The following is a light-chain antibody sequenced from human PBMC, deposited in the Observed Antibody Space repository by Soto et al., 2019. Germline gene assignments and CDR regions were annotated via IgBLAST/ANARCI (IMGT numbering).Light chain of an antibody. CDR1: SSNIGAGYD. J-gene: IGLJ1*01. Sequence: QSVLTQPPSVSGAPGQRVTISCTGRSSNIGAGYDVHWYQQLPGTAPKLLIYGYSRRPSGVPDRFSGSKSGTSASLAITGLQAEDEADYFCQSYDSSLSALVFGPGTKLTVL. CDR3: QSYDSSLSALV. V-gene: IGLV1-40*01. CDR2: GYS.